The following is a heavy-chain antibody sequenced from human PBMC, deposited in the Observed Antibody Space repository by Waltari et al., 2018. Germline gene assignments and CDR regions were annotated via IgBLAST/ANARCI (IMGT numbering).Heavy chain of an antibody. CDR3: ARGLSSGWFDF. D-gene: IGHD3-10*01. J-gene: IGHJ4*02. CDR1: GFTFSSTW. V-gene: IGHV3-7*01. Sequence: EGQLVESGGVLVQPGGSLRLSWAASGFTFSSTWLSWVRQAPGKGLEWVANIKQDGSEKYYVDSVKGRFTISRDNAKNSLYLQMNSLRAVDTAVYYCARGLSSGWFDFWGQGTLVTVSS. CDR2: IKQDGSEK.